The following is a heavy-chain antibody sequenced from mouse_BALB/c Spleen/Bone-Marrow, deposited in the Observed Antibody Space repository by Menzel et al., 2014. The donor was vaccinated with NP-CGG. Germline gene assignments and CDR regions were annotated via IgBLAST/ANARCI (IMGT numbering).Heavy chain of an antibody. Sequence: QVQLKQSGPELVRPGASVKVSCKGSGYTFTDYGMHWVKQSHAKSLEWIGLISLYSGNTNYNQKFKGKATMTVDKSSSTSYTELARLTSEYSAIYYCARGDYRYDETMDYWGQGTSVTVSS. CDR1: GYTFTDYG. D-gene: IGHD2-14*01. J-gene: IGHJ4*01. CDR3: ARGDYRYDETMDY. V-gene: IGHV1-67*01. CDR2: ISLYSGNT.